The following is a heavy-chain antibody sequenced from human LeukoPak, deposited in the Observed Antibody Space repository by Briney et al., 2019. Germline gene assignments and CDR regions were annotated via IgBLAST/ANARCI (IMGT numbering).Heavy chain of an antibody. V-gene: IGHV3-48*03. D-gene: IGHD3-22*01. Sequence: GGSLRLSCAASGFTFSSYEMNWVRQAPGKGLEWVSNIIRSGSTIYYADSVKGRFTISRDNAKNSLYLQMNSLRAEDTAVYYCARQQMYFYDSGGWHYYGVDVWGQGTTVTVSS. CDR1: GFTFSSYE. J-gene: IGHJ6*02. CDR3: ARQQMYFYDSGGWHYYGVDV. CDR2: IIRSGSTI.